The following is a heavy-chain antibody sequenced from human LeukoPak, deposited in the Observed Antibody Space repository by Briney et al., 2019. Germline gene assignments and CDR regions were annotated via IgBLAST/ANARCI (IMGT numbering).Heavy chain of an antibody. CDR1: GGSFSGYY. V-gene: IGHV4-34*01. CDR2: INHSGST. CDR3: ARVTPRITMVRGVIRQYFQH. Sequence: PSETLSLTCAVYGGSFSGYYWSWIRQPPGKGLEWIGEINHSGSTNYNPSLKSRVTISVDTSKNQFSQKLSSVTAADTAVYYCARVTPRITMVRGVIRQYFQHWGQGTLVTVSS. J-gene: IGHJ1*01. D-gene: IGHD3-10*01.